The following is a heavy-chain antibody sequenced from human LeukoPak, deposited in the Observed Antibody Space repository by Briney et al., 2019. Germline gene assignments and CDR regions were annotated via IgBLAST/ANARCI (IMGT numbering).Heavy chain of an antibody. D-gene: IGHD6-19*01. J-gene: IGHJ4*02. CDR1: GYTFTSHD. CDR2: MNPNSGNT. Sequence: ASVKVSCKASGYTFTSHDINWVRQATGQGLEWMGWMNPNSGNTGYAQKFQGRVTMTRNTSISTAYMELSSLRSDDTAVYYCARVPSSGWYEDYWGQGTLVTVSS. V-gene: IGHV1-8*01. CDR3: ARVPSSGWYEDY.